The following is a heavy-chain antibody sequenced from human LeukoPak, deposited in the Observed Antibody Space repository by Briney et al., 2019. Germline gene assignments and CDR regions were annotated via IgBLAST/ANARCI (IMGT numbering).Heavy chain of an antibody. CDR2: IKQDGSEK. V-gene: IGHV3-7*03. Sequence: GGSLRLSCAASGFTFSSYWMSWVRQAPGKGLEWVANIKQDGSEKYYVDSVKGRFTISRDNAKNSLYLQMNSLRAEDTAVYYCARDRVGSGWPRPWYFEFWGQGTLITVSS. J-gene: IGHJ4*02. D-gene: IGHD6-19*01. CDR3: ARDRVGSGWPRPWYFEF. CDR1: GFTFSSYW.